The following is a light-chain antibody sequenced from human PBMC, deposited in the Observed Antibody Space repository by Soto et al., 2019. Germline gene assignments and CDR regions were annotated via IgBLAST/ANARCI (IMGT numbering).Light chain of an antibody. Sequence: QAVVTQPPSASGTPGKRVTISCSGSTSNIGSNTVNWYQHFPGTAPKLLIYSNNERPSGVPDRFSGSKSGTSASLAISGLQSEDEADYYCAPWDDSLNAYVLFGGGTKLTVL. J-gene: IGLJ2*01. CDR2: SNN. CDR1: TSNIGSNT. V-gene: IGLV1-44*01. CDR3: APWDDSLNAYVL.